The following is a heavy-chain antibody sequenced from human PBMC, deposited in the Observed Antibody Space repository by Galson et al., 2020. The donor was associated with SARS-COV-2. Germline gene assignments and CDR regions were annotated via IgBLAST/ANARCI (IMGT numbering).Heavy chain of an antibody. Sequence: HSETLSLTCTVSGDSITSNSYYWGWIRQPPGKGLEWIGSMFYGGSTYYNPSLKSRVTISVDTSNNQFSLRLSSATAADTAVYYCARGVVGAITTAYYQHWGQGTLVTVSS. J-gene: IGHJ1*01. CDR2: MFYGGST. CDR3: ARGVVGAITTAYYQH. D-gene: IGHD1-26*01. CDR1: GDSITSNSYY. V-gene: IGHV4-39*07.